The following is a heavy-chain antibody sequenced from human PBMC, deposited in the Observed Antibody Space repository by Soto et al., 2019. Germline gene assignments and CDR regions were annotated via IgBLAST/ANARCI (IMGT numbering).Heavy chain of an antibody. CDR1: GYTFTSYG. V-gene: IGHV1-18*01. Sequence: ASVKVSCKASGYTFTSYGISWVRQAPGQGLEWMGWISAYNGNTNYAQKLQGRVTMTTDTSTRTAYMELRSLRSDDTAVYYCARDRSLGIVVVPAPDAFDIWDQGTMVTVSS. J-gene: IGHJ3*02. D-gene: IGHD2-2*03. CDR3: ARDRSLGIVVVPAPDAFDI. CDR2: ISAYNGNT.